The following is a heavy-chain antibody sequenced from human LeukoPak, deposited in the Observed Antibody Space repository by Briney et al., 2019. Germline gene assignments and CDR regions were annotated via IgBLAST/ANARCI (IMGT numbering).Heavy chain of an antibody. Sequence: PSETLSLTCTVSGGSISTYYWSWMRQPPGKGLVCIRYMYYSGSTNYSPSLKSRVTISVDTSKNQFSLKLSSVTAADTAVYYCVRDTVSSSQIDYWGQGTLVTVSS. D-gene: IGHD6-13*01. CDR2: MYYSGST. V-gene: IGHV4-59*12. J-gene: IGHJ4*02. CDR3: VRDTVSSSQIDY. CDR1: GGSISTYY.